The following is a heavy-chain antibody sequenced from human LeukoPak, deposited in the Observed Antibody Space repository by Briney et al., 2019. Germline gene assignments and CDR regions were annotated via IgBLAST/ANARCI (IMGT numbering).Heavy chain of an antibody. CDR3: AKDTDPDSSGPVDY. V-gene: IGHV3-30*18. J-gene: IGHJ4*02. CDR1: GFTFSSYS. D-gene: IGHD3-22*01. CDR2: ISYDGSNK. Sequence: GRSLRLSCAASGFTFSSYSMHWVRQAPGKGLEWVAVISYDGSNKYYADSVKGRFTISRDNSKNTLYLQMNSLRAEDTAVYYCAKDTDPDSSGPVDYWGQGTLVTVSS.